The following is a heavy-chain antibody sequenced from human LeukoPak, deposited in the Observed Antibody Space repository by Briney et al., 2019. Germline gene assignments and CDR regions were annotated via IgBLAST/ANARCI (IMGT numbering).Heavy chain of an antibody. V-gene: IGHV4-34*01. D-gene: IGHD5-18*01. J-gene: IGHJ5*02. CDR2: INHSGST. CDR1: GGSFSGYY. Sequence: SETLSPTCAVYGGSFSGYYWSWIRQPPGKGLEWIGEINHSGSTNYNPSLKSRVTISVDTSKNQFSLKLSSVTAADTAVYYCARGRRGYTYGYGTFDPWGQGTLVTVSS. CDR3: ARGRRGYTYGYGTFDP.